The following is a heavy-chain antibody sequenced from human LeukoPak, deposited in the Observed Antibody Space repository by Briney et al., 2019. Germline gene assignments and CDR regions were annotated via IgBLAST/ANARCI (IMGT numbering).Heavy chain of an antibody. CDR3: ARRGRGYCSSTSCPAGVFDY. J-gene: IGHJ4*02. CDR2: IYYSGST. CDR1: GGSISSSSYY. V-gene: IGHV4-39*01. Sequence: PSETLSLTCTVSGGSISSSSYYWGWIRQPPGKGLEWIGSIYYSGSTYYNPSLKSRVTISVDPSQNQFSPKLSSVTAADTAVYYCARRGRGYCSSTSCPAGVFDYWGQGTLVTVSS. D-gene: IGHD2-2*01.